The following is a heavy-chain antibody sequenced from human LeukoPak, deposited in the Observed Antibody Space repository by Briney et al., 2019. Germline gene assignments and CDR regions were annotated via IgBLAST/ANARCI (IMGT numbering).Heavy chain of an antibody. CDR2: IFSSGST. J-gene: IGHJ4*02. Sequence: GGSLRLSCAASGFTVSSNYMSWVRQAPGKGLEWVSVIFSSGSTYYAVSVKGRFTISRDNSKNTLYLQMNSLRAEDTAVYYCAREGYSNGWYRNWGQGTLVTVSS. D-gene: IGHD6-19*01. CDR3: AREGYSNGWYRN. V-gene: IGHV3-53*01. CDR1: GFTVSSNY.